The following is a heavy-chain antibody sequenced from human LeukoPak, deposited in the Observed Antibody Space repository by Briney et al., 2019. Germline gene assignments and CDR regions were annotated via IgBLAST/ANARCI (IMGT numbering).Heavy chain of an antibody. D-gene: IGHD3-3*01. V-gene: IGHV3-23*01. Sequence: PGGSLRLSCTTSGFTFSTSAMTWVRQAPGKGLEWVSTISSNGGSTYYASSVKGRFSISRDNSRNTLYLRVSSLRAEDTAVYYCEPPLQFLESWGQGTMVIVSS. J-gene: IGHJ5*02. CDR2: ISSNGGST. CDR3: EPPLQFLES. CDR1: GFTFSTSA.